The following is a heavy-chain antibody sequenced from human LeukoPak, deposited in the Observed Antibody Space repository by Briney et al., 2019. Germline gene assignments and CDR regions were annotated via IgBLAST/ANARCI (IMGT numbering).Heavy chain of an antibody. CDR3: ARLYTTFRAFDI. V-gene: IGHV4-61*01. CDR1: GGSVSSGSYY. D-gene: IGHD2-2*02. J-gene: IGHJ3*02. Sequence: PPETLSLTCTVSGGSVSSGSYYWSWIRQPPGKGLEWIGYIYYSGSTNYNPSLKSRVTISVDTSKNQFSLKLSSVTAADTAVYYCARLYTTFRAFDIWGQGTMVTVSS. CDR2: IYYSGST.